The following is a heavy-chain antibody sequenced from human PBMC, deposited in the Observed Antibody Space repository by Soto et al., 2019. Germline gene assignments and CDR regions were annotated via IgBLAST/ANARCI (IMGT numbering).Heavy chain of an antibody. CDR2: IYYSGST. V-gene: IGHV4-39*01. Sequence: SETLSLTCTVSGGSISSSSYYWGWIRQPPGKGLEWIGSIYYSGSTYYNPSLKSRVTISVDTSKNQFSLKLSSVTAADTAVYYCARLVAVAGNREFDYWGQGTLVTVSS. D-gene: IGHD6-19*01. CDR1: GGSISSSSYY. J-gene: IGHJ4*02. CDR3: ARLVAVAGNREFDY.